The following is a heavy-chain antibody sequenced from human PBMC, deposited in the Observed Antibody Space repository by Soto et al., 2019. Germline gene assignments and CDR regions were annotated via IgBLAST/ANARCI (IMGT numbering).Heavy chain of an antibody. V-gene: IGHV3-11*01. CDR2: ISSSGSTI. J-gene: IGHJ6*03. CDR3: ARDRGVTKPDYYYYYYMGV. CDR1: GFTFSDYY. Sequence: GSLRLSCAASGFTFSDYYMSWIRQAPGKGLEWVSYISSSGSTIYYADSVKGRFTISRDNAKNSLYLQMNSLRAEDTAVYYCARDRGVTKPDYYYYYYMGVWGKGTTVTVSS. D-gene: IGHD3-10*01.